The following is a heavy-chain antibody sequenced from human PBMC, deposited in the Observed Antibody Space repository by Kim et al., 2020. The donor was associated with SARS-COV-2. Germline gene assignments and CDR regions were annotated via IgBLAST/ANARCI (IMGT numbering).Heavy chain of an antibody. CDR3: VTGQGGYDLPDY. J-gene: IGHJ4*02. V-gene: IGHV3-15*01. Sequence: GVSLRLSCVVSGFSFTYAWMSWVRQAPGKGLEWVARIRSKRDGGTTDYSAPVKGRFTISRDDSKNTVFLQMNSLLDDDTAVYYCVTGQGGYDLPDYWCQG. CDR2: IRSKRDGGTT. D-gene: IGHD5-12*01. CDR1: GFSFTYAW.